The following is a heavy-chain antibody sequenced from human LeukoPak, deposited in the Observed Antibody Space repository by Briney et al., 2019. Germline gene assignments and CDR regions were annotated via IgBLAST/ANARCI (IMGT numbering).Heavy chain of an antibody. CDR3: ARDLVSYYNYYMDV. Sequence: GGSLRLSCAASGFTFSTYSMNWVRQAPGKGLEGVSYIGSRGSSIYYGDSVKGRFTISRDNAKNSLYLQMNSLRVEDTAVYYCARDLVSYYNYYMDVWGKGTTVTVSS. V-gene: IGHV3-48*01. J-gene: IGHJ6*03. CDR1: GFTFSTYS. CDR2: IGSRGSSI. D-gene: IGHD3-16*01.